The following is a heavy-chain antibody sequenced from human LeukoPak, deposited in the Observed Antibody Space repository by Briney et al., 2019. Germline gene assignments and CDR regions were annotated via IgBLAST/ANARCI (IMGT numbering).Heavy chain of an antibody. D-gene: IGHD2/OR15-2a*01. Sequence: SETLSLTCAVYGGSFSGYYWSWIRQPPGKGLEWIGEINHSGSTNYNPSLKSRVTISVDTSKNQFSLKLSSVTAADTAVYYCARSLSYYYHYMDVWGKGTTVTVSS. CDR3: ARSLSYYYHYMDV. CDR2: INHSGST. CDR1: GGSFSGYY. V-gene: IGHV4-34*01. J-gene: IGHJ6*03.